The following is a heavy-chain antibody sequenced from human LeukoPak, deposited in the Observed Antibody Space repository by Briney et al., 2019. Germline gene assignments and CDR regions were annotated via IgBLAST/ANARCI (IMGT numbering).Heavy chain of an antibody. J-gene: IGHJ3*02. CDR1: GGSISSGSYY. D-gene: IGHD4-23*01. CDR3: ARDRLDGGLDAFDI. V-gene: IGHV4-61*02. Sequence: SETLSLTCTVSGGSISSGSYYWSWIRQPAGKGLEWIGRIYTSGSTNYNPSLKSRFTISVDTSKNQFSLKLSSVTAADMAVYYCARDRLDGGLDAFDIWGQGTMVTVSS. CDR2: IYTSGST.